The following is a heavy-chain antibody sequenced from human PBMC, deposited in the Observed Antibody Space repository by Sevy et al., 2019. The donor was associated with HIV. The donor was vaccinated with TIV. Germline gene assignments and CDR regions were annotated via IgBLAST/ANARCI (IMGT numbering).Heavy chain of an antibody. Sequence: ASVKVSCKASGYTFTGYYMHWVRQAPGQGLEWMGRINPNSGGTNYAQKFQGRVTMTRDTSISTAYMELSRLRSDDTAVYYCARDYPAYSSSWYYWGQRTLVTVSS. CDR2: INPNSGGT. CDR1: GYTFTGYY. CDR3: ARDYPAYSSSWYY. V-gene: IGHV1-2*06. D-gene: IGHD6-13*01. J-gene: IGHJ4*02.